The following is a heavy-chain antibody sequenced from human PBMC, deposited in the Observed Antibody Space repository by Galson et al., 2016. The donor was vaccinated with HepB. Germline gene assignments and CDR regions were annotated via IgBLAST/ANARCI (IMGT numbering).Heavy chain of an antibody. Sequence: LRLSCAASGFGFSSFAMHWVRQAPGKGLEWVAVISYAGTYQFYTDPDQGRFTTSSDNSKNTVYLQMDSLKPEDMAAYYCARGEVGYCTSASCYWFYFEYWGQGTLVTVSS. J-gene: IGHJ4*02. CDR2: ISYAGTYQ. V-gene: IGHV3-30*10. CDR1: GFGFSSFA. CDR3: ARGEVGYCTSASCYWFYFEY. D-gene: IGHD2-2*01.